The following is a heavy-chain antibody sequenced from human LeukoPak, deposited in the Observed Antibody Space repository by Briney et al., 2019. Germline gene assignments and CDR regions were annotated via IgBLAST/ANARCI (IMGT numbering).Heavy chain of an antibody. CDR2: ISYDGSNK. J-gene: IGHJ4*02. CDR1: GFTFSSYA. CDR3: ARERISSVHYFDY. Sequence: GGSLRLSCAASGFTFSSYAMHWVRQAPGKGLEWVAVISYDGSNKYYADSVKGRFTISRDNSKNTLYLQMNSLRAEDTAVYYCARERISSVHYFDYWGQGTLVTVSS. V-gene: IGHV3-30*04. D-gene: IGHD2/OR15-2a*01.